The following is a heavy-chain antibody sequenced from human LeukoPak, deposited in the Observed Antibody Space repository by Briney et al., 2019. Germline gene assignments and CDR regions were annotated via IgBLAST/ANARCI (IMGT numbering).Heavy chain of an antibody. CDR1: GFTFSSYA. CDR3: VKSPRSSWTNWFDP. D-gene: IGHD6-13*01. CDR2: ISSNGGST. J-gene: IGHJ5*02. Sequence: GGSLRLSCSASGFTFSSYAMHWVRQAPGKGLEYVSAISSNGGSTYYADSVKGRFTISSDNSKNTLYLQMSSLRAEDTAVYYCVKSPRSSWTNWFDPWGQGTLVTVSS. V-gene: IGHV3-64D*06.